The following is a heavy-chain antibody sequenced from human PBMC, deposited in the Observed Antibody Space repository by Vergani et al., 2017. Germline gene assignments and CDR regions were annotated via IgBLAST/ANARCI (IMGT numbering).Heavy chain of an antibody. CDR2: IFYSGST. CDR1: GGSIITSSYY. D-gene: IGHD3-22*01. J-gene: IGHJ2*01. CDR3: ARDPAPVINWYFDL. V-gene: IGHV4-39*07. Sequence: QLQLQESGPGLVKPSETLSLTCTVSGGSIITSSYYWGWIRQPPGKGLEWIGSIFYSGSTDYNPSLKSRVTISVDTTKNQFSLRLSSVTAAVTAVYYCARDPAPVINWYFDLWGRGTLVTVSS.